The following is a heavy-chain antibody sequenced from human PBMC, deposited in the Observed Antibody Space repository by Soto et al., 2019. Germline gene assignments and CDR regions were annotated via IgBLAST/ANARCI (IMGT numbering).Heavy chain of an antibody. J-gene: IGHJ6*02. Sequence: EVQLVESGGGLVKPGGPLRLSCAASGFTFSNAWMNWFRQAPGKGREWVGRIKSKTDGGTTDYAAPVKGRFTISRDDSKNTLYLQMNSLKTEDTAVYYCTTFGVVISGGMDVWGQGTTVTVSS. CDR2: IKSKTDGGTT. CDR3: TTFGVVISGGMDV. D-gene: IGHD3-3*01. V-gene: IGHV3-15*07. CDR1: GFTFSNAW.